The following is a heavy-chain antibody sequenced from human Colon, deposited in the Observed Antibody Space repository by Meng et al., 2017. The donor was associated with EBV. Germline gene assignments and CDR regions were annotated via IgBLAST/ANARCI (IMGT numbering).Heavy chain of an antibody. CDR2: IYYSGST. CDR1: GGSVSSGGYY. Sequence: VQRQASGAGLLNPSQTLSLTCTVSGGSVSSGGYYWTWSRQHPGKGLEWFGHIYYSGSTFYNPSLKRRVIISIDTSKNQFSLNLRSVTAADTAVYYCARVSSGWDYFDYWGQGTLVTVS. V-gene: IGHV4-31*03. J-gene: IGHJ4*02. D-gene: IGHD6-19*01. CDR3: ARVSSGWDYFDY.